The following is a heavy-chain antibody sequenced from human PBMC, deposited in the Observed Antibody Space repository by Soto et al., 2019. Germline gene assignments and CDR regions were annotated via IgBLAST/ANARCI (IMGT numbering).Heavy chain of an antibody. CDR1: GFIFGNYM. J-gene: IGHJ3*02. V-gene: IGHV3-23*01. D-gene: IGHD2-15*01. CDR3: APHVHCSGGSCHYDAFDI. CDR2: IRDGGEST. Sequence: EVQLLESGGGLVQPGASLRLSCAFSGFIFGNYMMTWVRQAPGKGLEWVSTIRDGGESTYYADSVKGRFTISRDNSKNTLYLQMDSLGVEDTAVYYCAPHVHCSGGSCHYDAFDIRSQGTMVTVSS.